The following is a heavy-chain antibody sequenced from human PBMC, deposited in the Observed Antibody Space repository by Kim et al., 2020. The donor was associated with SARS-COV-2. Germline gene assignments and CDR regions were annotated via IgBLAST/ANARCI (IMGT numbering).Heavy chain of an antibody. V-gene: IGHV3-64D*09. CDR2: ISSNGGST. J-gene: IGHJ4*02. Sequence: GGSLRLSCSASGFTFSSYAMHWVRQAPGKGLEYVSAISSNGGSTYYADSVKGRFTISRDNSKNTLYLQMSSLRAEDTAVYYCVNTGDTAMADYFDYWGQGTLVTVSS. D-gene: IGHD5-18*01. CDR3: VNTGDTAMADYFDY. CDR1: GFTFSSYA.